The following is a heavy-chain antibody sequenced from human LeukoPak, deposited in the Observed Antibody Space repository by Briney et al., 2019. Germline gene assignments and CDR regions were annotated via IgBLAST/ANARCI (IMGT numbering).Heavy chain of an antibody. D-gene: IGHD3-22*01. V-gene: IGHV4-34*01. CDR1: GGSFSGYY. CDR2: IYHSGAT. CDR3: ARTVDSSGFSPFQY. Sequence: SETLSLTCAVYGGSFSGYYWSWIRQPPGKGLEWIASIYHSGATYYNPSLKSRVTISLDTPRNQFSLKLKSVTAADTAVYYCARTVDSSGFSPFQYWGQGTLVTVSS. J-gene: IGHJ1*01.